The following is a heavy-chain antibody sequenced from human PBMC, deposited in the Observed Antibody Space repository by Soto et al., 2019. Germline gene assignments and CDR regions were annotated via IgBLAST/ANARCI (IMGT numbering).Heavy chain of an antibody. CDR3: ARRVSNDFWSGYPDYYYYGMDV. J-gene: IGHJ6*02. V-gene: IGHV5-51*01. Sequence: GESLKISCKGSGYSFTSYWIGWVRQMPGKGLEWMGIIYPGDSDTRYSPSFQGQVTISADKSISTAYLQWSSLKASDTAVYYCARRVSNDFWSGYPDYYYYGMDVWGQGTTVTVSS. CDR2: IYPGDSDT. CDR1: GYSFTSYW. D-gene: IGHD3-3*01.